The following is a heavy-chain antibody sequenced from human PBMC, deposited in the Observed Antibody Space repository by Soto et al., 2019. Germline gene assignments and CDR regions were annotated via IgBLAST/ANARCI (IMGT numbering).Heavy chain of an antibody. V-gene: IGHV4-34*01. CDR1: GGSFSGYY. CDR2: INHSGST. J-gene: IGHJ4*02. CDR3: ARGFKGPVTTRTVFDY. Sequence: PSETLSLTCAVYGGSFSGYYWSWIRQPPGKGLEWIGEINHSGSTNYNPSLKSRVTISVDTSKNQFSLKLSSVTAADTAVYYCARGFKGPVTTRTVFDYWGQGTLVTVSS. D-gene: IGHD4-17*01.